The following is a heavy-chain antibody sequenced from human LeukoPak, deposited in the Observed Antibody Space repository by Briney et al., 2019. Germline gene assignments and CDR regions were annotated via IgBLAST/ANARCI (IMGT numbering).Heavy chain of an antibody. V-gene: IGHV1-18*01. Sequence: ASVKASCKASGYTFTSYGISWVRQAPGQGLEWMGWISGYNGNPKYAQKLQGRVTMTTDTPTSTVYMELSSLRSEDTAVYYCARDGFGDIVVVPAALGYYYYGMDVWGQGTTVTVSS. J-gene: IGHJ6*02. CDR2: ISGYNGNP. D-gene: IGHD2-2*01. CDR1: GYTFTSYG. CDR3: ARDGFGDIVVVPAALGYYYYGMDV.